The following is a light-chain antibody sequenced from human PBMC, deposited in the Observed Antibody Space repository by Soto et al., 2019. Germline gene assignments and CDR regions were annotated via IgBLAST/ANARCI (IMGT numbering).Light chain of an antibody. CDR1: SSDV. V-gene: IGLV2-11*01. Sequence: QSALTQPRSVSGSPGQSVTISCTGSSSDVSWYQHHPGKAPKLIIFDVSKRPSGVPDRFSGSKSGTTASLTISGLQADDEADYYCCSFADNFTFVIFGGGTKVTVL. CDR3: CSFADNFTFVI. J-gene: IGLJ2*01. CDR2: DVS.